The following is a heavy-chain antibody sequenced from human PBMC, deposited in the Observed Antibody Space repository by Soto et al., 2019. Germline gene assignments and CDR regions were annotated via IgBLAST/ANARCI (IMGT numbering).Heavy chain of an antibody. V-gene: IGHV3-7*01. Sequence: EMHLVESGGGLVQPGGSLRLSCAASGFPFSIHWMNWVRQAPGKGLEWVANLNQNGREKYYVDSVKGRITISRDNAKNSLSLQMNSLRAEDTAVYYCAGGSYWGQGTLVTVSS. J-gene: IGHJ4*02. CDR2: LNQNGREK. CDR3: AGGSY. CDR1: GFPFSIHW.